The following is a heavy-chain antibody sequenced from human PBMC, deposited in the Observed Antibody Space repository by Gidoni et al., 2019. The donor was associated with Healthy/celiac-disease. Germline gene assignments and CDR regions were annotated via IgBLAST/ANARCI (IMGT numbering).Heavy chain of an antibody. J-gene: IGHJ6*02. CDR1: GFTFSSYG. V-gene: IGHV3-30*18. Sequence: QVQLVESGGGVVQPGRSLRLSCAASGFTFSSYGKHWVRQAPCKGLECVAVISDDVRNKYYSDSVKGRFTISRDNSKNTLYLQMNSLRAEDTAVYYCAKGIKINPKQLVTSYYYYGMDVWGQGTTVTVSS. CDR3: AKGIKINPKQLVTSYYYYGMDV. D-gene: IGHD6-6*01. CDR2: ISDDVRNK.